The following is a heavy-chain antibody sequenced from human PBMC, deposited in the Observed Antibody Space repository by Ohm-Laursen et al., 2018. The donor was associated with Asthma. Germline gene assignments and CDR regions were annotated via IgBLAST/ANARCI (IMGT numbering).Heavy chain of an antibody. J-gene: IGHJ4*02. Sequence: SLRLSCTASGFTFSSYGMHWVRQAPGKGLEWVAVISSDGSNQYYGDSVKGRFTISRDNAKNSLYLQMNSLRDEDTAVYYCARDDQDDYWGQGTLVTVSS. CDR3: ARDDQDDY. V-gene: IGHV3-30*03. CDR2: ISSDGSNQ. CDR1: GFTFSSYG.